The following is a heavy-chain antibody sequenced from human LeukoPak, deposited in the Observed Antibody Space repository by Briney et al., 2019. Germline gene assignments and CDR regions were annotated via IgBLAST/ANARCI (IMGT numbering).Heavy chain of an antibody. CDR2: INPNSGGT. V-gene: IGHV1-2*02. Sequence: GASVKVSCKASGYTFTGYYMHWVRQAPGQGLEWMGWINPNSGGTNYAQKFEGRVTMTRDTSITTAYMELTRLRSDDTAVYYCTRSEEVLSLDFWGQGTLVTVSS. CDR1: GYTFTGYY. J-gene: IGHJ4*02. CDR3: TRSEEVLSLDF. D-gene: IGHD4/OR15-4a*01.